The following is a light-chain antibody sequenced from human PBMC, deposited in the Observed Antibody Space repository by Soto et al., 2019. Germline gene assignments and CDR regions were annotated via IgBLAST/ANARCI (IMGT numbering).Light chain of an antibody. V-gene: IGKV3-15*01. J-gene: IGKJ2*01. CDR3: QPYHNWPAT. Sequence: EIVMTQSPATLSVSPEERATLSCRASQSVSSDFAWYQQKPGQAPRLLIYGASTRVTGIPARFSGSGSGTEFTLPLSSLQSEDFAVYYCQPYHNWPATFGQGTKLEIK. CDR1: QSVSSD. CDR2: GAS.